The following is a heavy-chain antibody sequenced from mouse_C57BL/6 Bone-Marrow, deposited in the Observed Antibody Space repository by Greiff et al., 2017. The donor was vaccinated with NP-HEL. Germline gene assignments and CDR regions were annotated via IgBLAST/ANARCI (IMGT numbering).Heavy chain of an antibody. D-gene: IGHD1-1*01. CDR1: GFSLSTFGMG. J-gene: IGHJ2*01. CDR2: IWWDDDK. CDR3: ARIYYYGSEGYYFDY. V-gene: IGHV8-8*01. Sequence: QVQLKESGPGILQPSQTLSLTCSFSGFSLSTFGMGVGWIRQPSGKGLEWLAHIWWDDDKYYNPALKSRLTNSKDTSKNQVFLKIANVDTADTATYYCARIYYYGSEGYYFDYWGQGTTLTVSS.